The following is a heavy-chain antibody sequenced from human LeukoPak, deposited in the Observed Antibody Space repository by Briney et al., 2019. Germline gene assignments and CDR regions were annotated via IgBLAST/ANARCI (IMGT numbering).Heavy chain of an antibody. J-gene: IGHJ4*02. CDR2: ISYDGSNK. CDR1: GFTFSRYA. D-gene: IGHD6-19*01. CDR3: AKEGNSGWYGDC. Sequence: GGSLRLSCAASGFTFSRYAIHWVRQAPGKGLEWITVISYDGSNKYYADSVKGRFTISRDNSKSTLYLQMNSLRPEDTAMYFCAKEGNSGWYGDCWGQGTLVTVSS. V-gene: IGHV3-30*18.